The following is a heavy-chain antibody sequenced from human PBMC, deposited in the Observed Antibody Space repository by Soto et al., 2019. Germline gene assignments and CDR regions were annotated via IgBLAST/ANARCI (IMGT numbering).Heavy chain of an antibody. J-gene: IGHJ4*02. D-gene: IGHD1-20*01. CDR3: AKAAITFDY. CDR1: GFTFSGYA. Sequence: GGSLRLSCVASGFTFSGYAMSWVRQAPGKGLQWVAVIWYDGSNKYYADSVKGRFTISRDNSKDTLYLQMNSLRAEDTAVYYCAKAAITFDYWGQGTLVTVSS. CDR2: IWYDGSNK. V-gene: IGHV3-33*06.